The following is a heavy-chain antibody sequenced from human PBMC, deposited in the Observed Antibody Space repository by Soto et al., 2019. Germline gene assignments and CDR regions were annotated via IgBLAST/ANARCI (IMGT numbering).Heavy chain of an antibody. CDR2: TSGSDGKT. Sequence: PGGSLRLSCAASGFSFGSYALSWVRQAPGKGLEWVSTTSGSDGKTFYADSVKGRFSISRDTSQSTLYLQMNSLRADDTAMYYCARWSYLDYWGQGT. CDR3: ARWSYLDY. CDR1: GFSFGSYA. V-gene: IGHV3-23*01. D-gene: IGHD3-3*01. J-gene: IGHJ4*02.